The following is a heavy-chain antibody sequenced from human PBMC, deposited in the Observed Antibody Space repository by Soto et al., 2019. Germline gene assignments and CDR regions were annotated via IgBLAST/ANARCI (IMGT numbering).Heavy chain of an antibody. Sequence: GGSLGVSCAASVFTFSDYYMNWIRQAPGKGLDWVSYISSSSSYAIYADSVKGRFTVSRDNAKNSLFLQMNSLRAEDTAIYYCARDSSVTTRPLDYWGQGTMVTGSS. D-gene: IGHD1-1*01. CDR2: ISSSSSYA. CDR1: VFTFSDYY. CDR3: ARDSSVTTRPLDY. V-gene: IGHV3-11*06. J-gene: IGHJ4*02.